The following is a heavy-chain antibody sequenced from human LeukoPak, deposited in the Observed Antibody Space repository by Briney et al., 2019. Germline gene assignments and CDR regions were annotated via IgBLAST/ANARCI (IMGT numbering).Heavy chain of an antibody. V-gene: IGHV3-48*01. Sequence: PGGSLRLSCAASGFTFNSFSMNWVRQAPGKGLEWVSYISSSSGTIYYADSVKGRLTISRDNAKNSLYLQMNSLRAEDTAVYYCARDYDFWSGYYTGIFDYWGQGTLVTVSS. CDR3: ARDYDFWSGYYTGIFDY. J-gene: IGHJ4*02. CDR1: GFTFNSFS. D-gene: IGHD3-3*01. CDR2: ISSSSGTI.